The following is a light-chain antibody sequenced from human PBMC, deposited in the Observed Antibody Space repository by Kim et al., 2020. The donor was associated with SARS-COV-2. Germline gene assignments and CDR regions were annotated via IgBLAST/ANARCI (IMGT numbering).Light chain of an antibody. CDR1: RDVGII. Sequence: PGQRDTLSCRAGRDVGIILARYQQTTGRSPKLLSYDAAIRAAGIPDRFSGSGAGTDVTLTIGRLAAEDFEIYYCQQRGSRTPARTFGGGTKVDIK. CDR3: QQRGSRTPART. V-gene: IGKV3D-11*01. CDR2: DAA. J-gene: IGKJ4*01.